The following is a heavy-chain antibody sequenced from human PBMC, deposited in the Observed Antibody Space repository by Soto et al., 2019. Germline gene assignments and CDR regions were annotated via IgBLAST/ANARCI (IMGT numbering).Heavy chain of an antibody. V-gene: IGHV2-5*02. J-gene: IGHJ6*02. CDR2: IYWDDDK. D-gene: IGHD2-15*01. CDR1: GFSLSTSGVG. CDR3: AYLPCSGGSCYWFSFSGMDV. Sequence: QITLKESGPTLVKPTQTLTLTCTFSGFSLSTSGVGVAWIRQPPGKALEWLALIYWDDDKRYRPSLESRLTITKDTKNQVVLTMTNMDSVDTATYYCAYLPCSGGSCYWFSFSGMDVWGQGTTVTVSS.